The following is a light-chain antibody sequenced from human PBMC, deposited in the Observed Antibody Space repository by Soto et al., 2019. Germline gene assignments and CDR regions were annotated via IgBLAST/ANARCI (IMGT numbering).Light chain of an antibody. CDR1: QDISNH. Sequence: DIQMTQSPSSLSASVEDRVTITCQASQDISNHLNWYQQKPGKAPRLLIYDASNLETGVPSRFSGSGSGTDFTVTISSLQPEDIATYYSQQSDSFPITFGQGTRLEIK. CDR3: QQSDSFPIT. CDR2: DAS. J-gene: IGKJ5*01. V-gene: IGKV1-33*01.